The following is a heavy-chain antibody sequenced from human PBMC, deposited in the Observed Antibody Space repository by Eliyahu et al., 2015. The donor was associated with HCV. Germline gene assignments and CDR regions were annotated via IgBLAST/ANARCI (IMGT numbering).Heavy chain of an antibody. J-gene: IGHJ5*02. Sequence: QLQLQESGPGLVKPSQTLSLTCSVSGXSLSSGXYYWSWMRHHPGKGLEWIGYIYYTGTTYYNPFLKSRLAISVDTSKNQFSLHLNTVTAADTAIYYCARAYHYNSGTYGLFDPWGQGTLVTVSS. CDR2: IYYTGTT. D-gene: IGHD3-10*01. CDR1: GXSLSSGXYY. V-gene: IGHV4-31*03. CDR3: ARAYHYNSGTYGLFDP.